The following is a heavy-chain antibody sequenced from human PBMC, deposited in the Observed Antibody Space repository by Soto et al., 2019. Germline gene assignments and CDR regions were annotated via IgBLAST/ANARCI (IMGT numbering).Heavy chain of an antibody. V-gene: IGHV3-23*01. D-gene: IGHD3-22*01. CDR2: ISGSGDSR. Sequence: EVQLMESGGGLVQPGGPLRLSCVGSGFTFRTYAMNGVRQAPGKGLEWVSSISGSGDSRFYADSVKGRFSISRDSLKNTVFLQLNSLRVDDTAVYFCARSSPLMIAGLDVWGQGTTVTVS. CDR1: GFTFRTYA. J-gene: IGHJ6*02. CDR3: ARSSPLMIAGLDV.